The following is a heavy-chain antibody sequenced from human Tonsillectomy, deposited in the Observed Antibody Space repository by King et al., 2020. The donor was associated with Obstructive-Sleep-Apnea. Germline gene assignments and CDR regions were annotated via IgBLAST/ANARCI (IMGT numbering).Heavy chain of an antibody. J-gene: IGHJ5*02. Sequence: QLQESGPGLVKPSETLSLTCTVSVGSISSSSYYWGWIRQTPGKGLEWIGSIYYTGSTYYNPSLKSRVIISVDTSKKHFSLKLSSVTAADTAVYYCAGATGMTTVIGDWFDPWGQGTLVTVSS. V-gene: IGHV4-39*07. CDR2: IYYTGST. CDR1: VGSISSSSYY. D-gene: IGHD4-11*01. CDR3: AGATGMTTVIGDWFDP.